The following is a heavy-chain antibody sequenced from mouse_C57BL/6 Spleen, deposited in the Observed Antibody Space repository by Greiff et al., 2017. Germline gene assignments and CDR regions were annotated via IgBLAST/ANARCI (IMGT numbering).Heavy chain of an antibody. D-gene: IGHD1-1*01. Sequence: EVKLMESGGGLVQPGGSLKLSCAASGFTFSDYYMYWVRQTPEKRLEWVAYISNGGGSTYYPDTVKGRFTISRDNAKNTLYLQMSRLKSEDTAMYYCARRGYYGSSYLYWYFDVWGTGTTVTVSS. CDR2: ISNGGGST. CDR3: ARRGYYGSSYLYWYFDV. CDR1: GFTFSDYY. V-gene: IGHV5-12*01. J-gene: IGHJ1*03.